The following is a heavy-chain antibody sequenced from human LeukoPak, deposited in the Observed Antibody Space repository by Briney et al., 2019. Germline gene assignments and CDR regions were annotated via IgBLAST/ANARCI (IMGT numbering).Heavy chain of an antibody. CDR2: IRSKAYGGTT. CDR3: TRDGSGSYYTHYYNYYYMDV. V-gene: IGHV3-49*04. J-gene: IGHJ6*03. D-gene: IGHD3-10*01. CDR1: GFTFGDYA. Sequence: GGSLRLSCTASGFTFGDYAMSWVRQAPGKGLEWVGFIRSKAYGGTTEYAASVKGRFTISRDDSKSIAYLQMNSLKPEDTAVYYCTRDGSGSYYTHYYNYYYMDVWGKGTTVTISS.